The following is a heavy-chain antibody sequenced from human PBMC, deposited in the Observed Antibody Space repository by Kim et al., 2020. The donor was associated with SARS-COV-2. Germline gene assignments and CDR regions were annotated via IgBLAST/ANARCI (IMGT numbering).Heavy chain of an antibody. CDR2: ISGLNGNT. D-gene: IGHD3-22*01. V-gene: IGHV1-18*01. CDR1: FGTLLSYG. Sequence: ASVKVSCNVSFGTLLSYGISWVRQAPGQGLEWMGWISGLNGNTFYAQKFQGRFFMTTDTSTNRAYMELRSLRSDDTAVYYCARPSYGGGCYYKPGVGMDVWGQGTSVTVSS. CDR3: ARPSYGGGCYYKPGVGMDV. J-gene: IGHJ6*02.